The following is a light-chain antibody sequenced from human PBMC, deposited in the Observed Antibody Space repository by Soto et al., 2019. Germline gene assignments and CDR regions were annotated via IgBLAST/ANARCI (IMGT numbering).Light chain of an antibody. J-gene: IGLJ1*01. CDR1: SSDVVSYNL. V-gene: IGLV2-23*01. CDR3: CSYAGNTTYV. Sequence: QSVLTQPASVSGSPGQSITISCTGTSSDVVSYNLVSWYQQHPGKAPKLMIYEATKRPSGISTRFSGSKSGNTASLTISGLQAEDEADYYCCSYAGNTTYVFGLGTKLSVL. CDR2: EAT.